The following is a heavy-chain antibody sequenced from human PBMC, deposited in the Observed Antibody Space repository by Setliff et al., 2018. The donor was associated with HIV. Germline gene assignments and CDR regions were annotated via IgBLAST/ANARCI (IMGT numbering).Heavy chain of an antibody. V-gene: IGHV4-34*01. CDR1: GGSFSGYY. D-gene: IGHD2-2*01. CDR3: ARGRSCSSSSCYLVYYYYYGMDV. CDR2: IIHTGST. Sequence: SETLSLTCAVYGGSFSGYYWSWIRQPPGKGLEWIGEIIHTGSTNYNQSLKSRVTISVDTSKNQFSLRLSSVTAADTAVYYCARGRSCSSSSCYLVYYYYYGMDVWGHGSTVTVSS. J-gene: IGHJ6*02.